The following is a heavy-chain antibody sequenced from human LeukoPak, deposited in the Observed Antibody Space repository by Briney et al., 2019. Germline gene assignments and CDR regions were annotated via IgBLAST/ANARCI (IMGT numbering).Heavy chain of an antibody. CDR3: ARGIQPNDWFDP. Sequence: GASVKVSCKASGYTFTSYGISWVRQAPGQGLEWMGWISAYNGNTNYAQKLQGRVTMTTDTSTSTVYMELSSLRSEDTAVYYCARGIQPNDWFDPWGQGILVTVSS. J-gene: IGHJ5*02. D-gene: IGHD5-18*01. CDR1: GYTFTSYG. V-gene: IGHV1-18*01. CDR2: ISAYNGNT.